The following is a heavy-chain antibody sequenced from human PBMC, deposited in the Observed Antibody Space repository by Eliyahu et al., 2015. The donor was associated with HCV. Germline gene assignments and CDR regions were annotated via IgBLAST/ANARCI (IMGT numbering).Heavy chain of an antibody. D-gene: IGHD6-19*01. V-gene: IGHV3-21*01. CDR1: GFTFSSYS. J-gene: IGHJ4*02. CDR2: ISSSSSYI. Sequence: EVQLVESGGGLVKPGGSLRLSCAASGFTFSSYSMNWVRQAPGKGLEWVSSISSSSSYIYYADSVKGRFTISRDNAKNSLYLQMNSLRAEDTAVYYCARGRIAVAGTECDYWGQGTLVTVSS. CDR3: ARGRIAVAGTECDY.